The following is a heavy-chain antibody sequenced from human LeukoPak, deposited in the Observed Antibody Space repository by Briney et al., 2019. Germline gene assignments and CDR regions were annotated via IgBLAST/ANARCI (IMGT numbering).Heavy chain of an antibody. Sequence: ASVKVSCKASGYTFTGYYMHWVRQAPGQGLEWMGWINPNSGGTNYAQKFQGRVTMTRDTSISTAYMELSRLRSDDTAVYYCARDKGYSGYDPHYWGQGTLVTVSS. J-gene: IGHJ4*02. CDR2: INPNSGGT. V-gene: IGHV1-2*02. CDR1: GYTFTGYY. D-gene: IGHD5-12*01. CDR3: ARDKGYSGYDPHY.